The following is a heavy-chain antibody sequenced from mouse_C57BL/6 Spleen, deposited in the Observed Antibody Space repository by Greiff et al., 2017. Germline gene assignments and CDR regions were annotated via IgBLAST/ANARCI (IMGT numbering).Heavy chain of an antibody. Sequence: EVQGVESGGGLVQPGGSLKLSCAASGFTFSDYYMYWVSQTPEKRLEWVAYISNGGGSTDYPDTVKGRFTISRDNAKNTLYLQMSRLKSEDTAMYYCARQGNDYDEVYFDVWGTGTTVTVSS. J-gene: IGHJ1*03. D-gene: IGHD2-4*01. CDR3: ARQGNDYDEVYFDV. V-gene: IGHV5-12*01. CDR1: GFTFSDYY. CDR2: ISNGGGST.